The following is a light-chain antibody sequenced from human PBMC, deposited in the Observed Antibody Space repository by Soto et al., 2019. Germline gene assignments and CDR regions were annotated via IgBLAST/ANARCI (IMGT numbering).Light chain of an antibody. CDR2: DIF. CDR1: PSVSNNY. CDR3: QQRSNWPLLT. J-gene: IGKJ5*01. V-gene: IGKV3-11*01. Sequence: EIVLTQSPGTLSLSPGARATLSCRASPSVSNNYLAWYQQKPGQAPRLVIYDIFTRATGIPARFSGSGSGTDFTLTISSLVPEDFAVFYCQQRSNWPLLTFGQGTRLEIK.